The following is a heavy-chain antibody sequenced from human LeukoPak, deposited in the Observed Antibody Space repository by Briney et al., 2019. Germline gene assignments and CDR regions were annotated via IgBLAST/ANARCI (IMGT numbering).Heavy chain of an antibody. V-gene: IGHV3-48*01. J-gene: IGHJ4*02. D-gene: IGHD5-12*01. CDR2: ISSSSSTI. CDR1: GFTFSSYS. Sequence: GGSLRLSCVASGFTFSSYSMNWVRQAPGKGLEWVSYISSSSSTIYYADSVKGQFTISRDNAKNSLYLQMNSLRAEDTAVYYCARHGGYEPFDYWGQGTLVTVSS. CDR3: ARHGGYEPFDY.